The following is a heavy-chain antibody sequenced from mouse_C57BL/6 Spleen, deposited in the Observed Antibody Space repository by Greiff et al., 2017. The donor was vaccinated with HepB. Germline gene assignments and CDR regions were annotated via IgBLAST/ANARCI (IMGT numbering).Heavy chain of an antibody. CDR2: IDPSDSYT. J-gene: IGHJ2*01. D-gene: IGHD1-1*01. Sequence: VQLQQPGAELVMPGASVKLSCKASGYTFTSYWMHWVKQRPGQGLEWIGEIDPSDSYTNYNQKFKGKSTLTVDKSSSTAYMQLSSLTSEDSAVYYCARDGYGSSLYYFDYWGQGTTLTVSS. V-gene: IGHV1-69*01. CDR1: GYTFTSYW. CDR3: ARDGYGSSLYYFDY.